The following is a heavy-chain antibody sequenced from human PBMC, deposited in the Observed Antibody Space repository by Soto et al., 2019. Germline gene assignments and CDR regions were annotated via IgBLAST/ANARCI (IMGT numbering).Heavy chain of an antibody. CDR1: GFSFTGYY. Sequence: ASVKVSCKASGFSFTGYYIHWLRQAPGQGLEWMGWINAHSGGTEYAQKFQGRVTLTRDTSIATACLTLTSLTSDDTALYYCAKDLTRQLAYWLDPWGQGTQVTVSS. CDR2: INAHSGGT. J-gene: IGHJ5*02. D-gene: IGHD6-6*01. V-gene: IGHV1-2*02. CDR3: AKDLTRQLAYWLDP.